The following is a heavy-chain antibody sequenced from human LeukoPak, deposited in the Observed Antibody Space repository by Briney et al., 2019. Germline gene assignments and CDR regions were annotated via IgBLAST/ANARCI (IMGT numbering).Heavy chain of an antibody. CDR2: ISAYNGNT. D-gene: IGHD3-3*01. V-gene: IGHV1-18*01. J-gene: IGHJ5*02. CDR1: GSTFTSYG. CDR3: ARVGYDFWSGESGDNWFDP. Sequence: ASVKVSCKASGSTFTSYGTSWVRQAPGQGLEWMGWISAYNGNTNYAQKLQGRVTMTTDTSTTTAYMELRSLRSDDTAVYYCARVGYDFWSGESGDNWFDPWGQGTLVTVSS.